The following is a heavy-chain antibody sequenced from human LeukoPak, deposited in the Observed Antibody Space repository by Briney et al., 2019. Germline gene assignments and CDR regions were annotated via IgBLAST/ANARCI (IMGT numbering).Heavy chain of an antibody. J-gene: IGHJ3*02. D-gene: IGHD3-10*01. CDR2: IYYSGST. Sequence: SETLSLTCTVSGGSISSSSYYWGWIRQPPGKGLEWIGSIYYSGSTYYNPSLKSRVTISVDTSKNQFSLKLSSVTAADTAVYYCARKMRIWFGELHTGRNAFDIWGQGTMVTVSS. CDR3: ARKMRIWFGELHTGRNAFDI. V-gene: IGHV4-39*07. CDR1: GGSISSSSYY.